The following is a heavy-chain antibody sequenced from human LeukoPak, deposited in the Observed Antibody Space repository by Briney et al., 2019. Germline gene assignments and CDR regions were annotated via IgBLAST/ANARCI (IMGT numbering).Heavy chain of an antibody. CDR2: IKQDGSET. CDR1: GFTTHYW. J-gene: IGHJ4*02. CDR3: AKDYFVDGSNSRIFFDS. Sequence: GGSLRLSCTASGFTTHYWLNWVRQSPGKGLEWVASIKQDGSETVYVDSVKGRFTISRDNAKNSLYLQMNSLRAEDTAVYYCAKDYFVDGSNSRIFFDSWGQGTLVTVSS. V-gene: IGHV3-7*01. D-gene: IGHD5-24*01.